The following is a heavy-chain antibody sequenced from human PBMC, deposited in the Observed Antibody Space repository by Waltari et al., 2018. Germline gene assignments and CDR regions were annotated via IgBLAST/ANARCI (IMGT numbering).Heavy chain of an antibody. CDR2: ISSSSSYI. CDR1: GFTFSSYS. D-gene: IGHD4-17*01. Sequence: EVQLLESGGGLVQPGGSLRLSCAASGFTFSSYSMNWVRQAPGKGLEWVSSISSSSSYIYYADSVKGRFTISRDNAKNSLYLQMNSLRAEDTAVYYCARDFPDYGDSRDYFDYWGQGTLVTVSS. J-gene: IGHJ4*02. CDR3: ARDFPDYGDSRDYFDY. V-gene: IGHV3-21*01.